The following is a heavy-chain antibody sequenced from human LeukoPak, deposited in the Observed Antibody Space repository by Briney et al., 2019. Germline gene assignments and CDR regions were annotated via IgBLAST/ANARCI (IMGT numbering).Heavy chain of an antibody. CDR3: AKDQRPDSGYDIDY. CDR2: ISGSGGST. D-gene: IGHD5-12*01. Sequence: GGSLRLSCAASGFTFSSYAMSWVRQAPGKGLEWVSAISGSGGSTYYADSVKGRFTISRDNSKNTLYLQMNSLRVEDTAVYYCAKDQRPDSGYDIDYWGQGTLVTVSS. CDR1: GFTFSSYA. V-gene: IGHV3-23*01. J-gene: IGHJ4*02.